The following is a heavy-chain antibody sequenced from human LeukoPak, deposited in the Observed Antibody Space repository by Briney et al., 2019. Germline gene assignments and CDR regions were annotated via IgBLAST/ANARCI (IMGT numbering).Heavy chain of an antibody. V-gene: IGHV4-59*01. CDR3: ARAAVRGYSSTYNWFDP. Sequence: PSETLSLTCTVSGGSISSYYWSWIRQPPGKGLEWIGYIYYSGSTNYNPSLKSRVTISVDTSKNQFSLKLSSVTAADTAVYYCARAAVRGYSSTYNWFDPWGQGTLVTVSS. CDR1: GGSISSYY. D-gene: IGHD5-18*01. J-gene: IGHJ5*02. CDR2: IYYSGST.